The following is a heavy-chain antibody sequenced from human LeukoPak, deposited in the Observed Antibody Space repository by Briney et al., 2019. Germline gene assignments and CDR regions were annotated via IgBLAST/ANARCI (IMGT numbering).Heavy chain of an antibody. CDR3: AKDIIPDCSSTSCYQYIDY. V-gene: IGHV3-23*01. CDR1: GFTFSSQA. D-gene: IGHD2-2*01. Sequence: GGSLRLSCAVSGFTFSSQAMSWVRQAPGKGLEWVAGISGSGGSTYYADSVKGRFTISRDNSKNTLYLQMNSLRAEDTALYYCAKDIIPDCSSTSCYQYIDYWGQGTLVTVSS. CDR2: ISGSGGST. J-gene: IGHJ4*02.